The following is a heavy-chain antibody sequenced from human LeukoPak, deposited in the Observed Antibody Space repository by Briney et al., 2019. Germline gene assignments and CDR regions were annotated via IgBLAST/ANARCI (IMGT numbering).Heavy chain of an antibody. CDR1: GGSISSYY. V-gene: IGHV4-59*01. CDR2: FSYTGST. CDR3: AVTTEYYCMDV. Sequence: SETLSLTCTVSGGSISSYYWSWIRQPPGKGLEWIGYFSYTGSTNYNPSLRSRVAISADTSKNQFSLRLSSVTAADTAVYYCAVTTEYYCMDVWGKGTTVTVSS. D-gene: IGHD1-26*01. J-gene: IGHJ6*03.